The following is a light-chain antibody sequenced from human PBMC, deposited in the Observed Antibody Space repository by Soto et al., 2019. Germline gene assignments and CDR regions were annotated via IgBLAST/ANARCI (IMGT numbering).Light chain of an antibody. V-gene: IGKV3-11*01. CDR1: QSVSTY. CDR2: DVS. Sequence: CLAAGGGDRLRQRASQSVSTYLAWYQQKPGQAPSLLIYDVSNRATGITARFSGSGSGTDFTLTISSLQAEDVIGDYCTQRGIWPLTSGGGAKA. J-gene: IGKJ4*01. CDR3: TQRGIWPLT.